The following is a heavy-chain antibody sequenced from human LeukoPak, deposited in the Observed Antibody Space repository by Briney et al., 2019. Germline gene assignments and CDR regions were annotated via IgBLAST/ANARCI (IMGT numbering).Heavy chain of an antibody. CDR3: ARQGVYYYDSSGYSDAFDI. J-gene: IGHJ3*02. CDR1: GYSFTSYW. V-gene: IGHV5-51*01. Sequence: GESLKISCKGSGYSFTSYWIGWVRQMPGKGLEWMGIIYPGDSDTRYSPSFQGQVTISADKSISTAYLQWSSLKASDTAMYYCARQGVYYYDSSGYSDAFDIWGQGTMVTVSS. D-gene: IGHD3-22*01. CDR2: IYPGDSDT.